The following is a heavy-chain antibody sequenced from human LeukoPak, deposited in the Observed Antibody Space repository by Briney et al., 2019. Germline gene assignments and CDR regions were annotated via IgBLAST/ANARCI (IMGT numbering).Heavy chain of an antibody. Sequence: GGSLRLSCAASGFTVSSNYMSWVRQAPGKGLEWVSVIYSGGSTYYADSVKGRFTISRDNSKNTLYLQMNSLRAEDTAVYYCARVYQLLFGYYYMDVWGKGTTVTISS. V-gene: IGHV3-53*01. J-gene: IGHJ6*03. D-gene: IGHD2-2*01. CDR2: IYSGGST. CDR1: GFTVSSNY. CDR3: ARVYQLLFGYYYMDV.